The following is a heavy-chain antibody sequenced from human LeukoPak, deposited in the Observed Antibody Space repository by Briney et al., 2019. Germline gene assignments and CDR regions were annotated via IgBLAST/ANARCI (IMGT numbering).Heavy chain of an antibody. J-gene: IGHJ4*02. CDR2: INHSGST. Sequence: SETLSLTCAVYGGSFSGYYWSWIRQPPGKGLEWIGEINHSGSTNYNPSLKSRVTISVDTSKNQFSLKLSSVTAADTAVYYCARGCHGGSYRYGRLPFDYWGQGTLVTVSS. CDR3: ARGCHGGSYRYGRLPFDY. V-gene: IGHV4-34*01. D-gene: IGHD3-16*02. CDR1: GGSFSGYY.